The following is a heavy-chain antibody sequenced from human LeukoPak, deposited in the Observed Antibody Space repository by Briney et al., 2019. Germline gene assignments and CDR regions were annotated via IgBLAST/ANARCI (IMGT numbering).Heavy chain of an antibody. CDR1: GGSISSSNW. CDR2: IYHSGST. D-gene: IGHD6-19*01. CDR3: ARNPKIAVAGTGYYYHGMDV. Sequence: PSGTLSLTCAVSGGSISSSNWWSWVRQPPGKGLEWIGEIYHSGSTNYNPSLKSRVTISVDKSKNQFSLKLSSVTAADTAVYYCARNPKIAVAGTGYYYHGMDVWGQGTTVTVSS. J-gene: IGHJ6*02. V-gene: IGHV4-4*02.